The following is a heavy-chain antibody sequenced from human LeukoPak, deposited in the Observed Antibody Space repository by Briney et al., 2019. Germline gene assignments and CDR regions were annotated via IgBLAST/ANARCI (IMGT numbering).Heavy chain of an antibody. CDR2: IRYDGSNK. CDR1: GFTFSSYG. CDR3: AKDKYSSGWYYFDY. J-gene: IGHJ4*02. V-gene: IGHV3-30*02. Sequence: GGSLRLYCAASGFTFSSYGMHWVRQAPGKRLEWVAFIRYDGSNKYYADSVKGRLTISRDNSNHTLYLQMSSLRAEDTAVYYCAKDKYSSGWYYFDYWGQGTLVTVSS. D-gene: IGHD6-19*01.